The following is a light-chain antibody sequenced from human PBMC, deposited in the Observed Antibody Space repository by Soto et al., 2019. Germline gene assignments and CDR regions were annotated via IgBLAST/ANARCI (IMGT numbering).Light chain of an antibody. V-gene: IGLV2-14*01. CDR2: DVS. CDR1: SSDVGGYNY. Sequence: QAVVTQPASVSGSPGQSITISCTGTSSDVGGYNYVSWYQQHPGKAPKLMIYDVSNRPSGVSNRFSGSKSGNTASLTISVLQAEDEADYYCSSYTSSSTLWVFGTGTKLTVL. J-gene: IGLJ1*01. CDR3: SSYTSSSTLWV.